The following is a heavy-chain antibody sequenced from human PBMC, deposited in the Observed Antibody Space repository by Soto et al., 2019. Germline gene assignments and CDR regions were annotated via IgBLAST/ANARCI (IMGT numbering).Heavy chain of an antibody. CDR2: IHSDGSTT. CDR1: GFTFNYYW. Sequence: VQLVESEGGLVQRGGSLRLSCAASGFTFNYYWMHWVRQAPGQGLVWVSHIHSDGSTTTYADSVKGRFTISRDNAKNPLYLQMNSLRAEDTAVYYCVRGDKGGFDLWGQGTTVTVSS. J-gene: IGHJ3*01. V-gene: IGHV3-74*01. D-gene: IGHD2-21*02. CDR3: VRGDKGGFDL.